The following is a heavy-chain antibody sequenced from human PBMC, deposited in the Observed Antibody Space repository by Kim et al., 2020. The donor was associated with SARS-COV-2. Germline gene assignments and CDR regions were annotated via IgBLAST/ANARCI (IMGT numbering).Heavy chain of an antibody. CDR2: INPSGGST. Sequence: ASVKVSCKASGYTFTSYYIHWVRQAPGQGLEWMGIINPSGGSTSYAQKFQGRVTMTRDTSTNTVYMELSSLRSEDTAVYYCARDISPGGVLSNYDILTGYYMPPSYYGMDVWGQGTTVTVSS. D-gene: IGHD3-9*01. V-gene: IGHV1-46*01. CDR3: ARDISPGGVLSNYDILTGYYMPPSYYGMDV. J-gene: IGHJ6*02. CDR1: GYTFTSYY.